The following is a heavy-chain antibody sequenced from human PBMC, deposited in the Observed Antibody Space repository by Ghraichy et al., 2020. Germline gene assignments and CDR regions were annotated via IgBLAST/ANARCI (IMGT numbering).Heavy chain of an antibody. CDR3: AKEGSIFGVVTEEFCDY. V-gene: IGHV3-30*18. J-gene: IGHJ4*02. D-gene: IGHD3-3*01. Sequence: GESLNISCAASGFTFSSYGMHWVRQAPGKGLEWVAVISYDGSNKYYADSVKGRFTISRDNSKNTLYLQMNSLRAEDTAVYYCAKEGSIFGVVTEEFCDYWGQGTLVTVSS. CDR2: ISYDGSNK. CDR1: GFTFSSYG.